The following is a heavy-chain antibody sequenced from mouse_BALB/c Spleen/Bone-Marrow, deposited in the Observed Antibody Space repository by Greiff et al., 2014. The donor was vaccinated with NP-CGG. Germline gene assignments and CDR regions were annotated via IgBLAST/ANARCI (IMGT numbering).Heavy chain of an antibody. V-gene: IGHV5-9-1*01. CDR3: ARPSLYYGSLDY. CDR1: GLTFSSYA. D-gene: IGHD1-1*01. CDR2: LTSGGSYT. Sequence: LVESGGCLVKPGGFLKLSREASGLTFSSYAMSWVRQTPEKRLEWVATLTSGGSYTYYPDSMKGRFTISRDNARNTLYLQMSSLRSEDTAKYYGARPSLYYGSLDYWGQGTTLTVSS. J-gene: IGHJ2*01.